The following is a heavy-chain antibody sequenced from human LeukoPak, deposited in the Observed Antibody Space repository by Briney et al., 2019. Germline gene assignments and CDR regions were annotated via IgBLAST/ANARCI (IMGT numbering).Heavy chain of an antibody. CDR3: ARDNSVRDEAWWFNP. V-gene: IGHV4-59*01. CDR2: IYYSGST. CDR1: GGSISSYY. D-gene: IGHD5-24*01. J-gene: IGHJ5*02. Sequence: SETLSLTYTVSGGSISSYYWSWIRQPPGKGLEWIGYIYYSGSTNYNPSLKSRVTISEDTSKNQFSLKLSSVTAADTAVYYCARDNSVRDEAWWFNPWGQGTLVTVSS.